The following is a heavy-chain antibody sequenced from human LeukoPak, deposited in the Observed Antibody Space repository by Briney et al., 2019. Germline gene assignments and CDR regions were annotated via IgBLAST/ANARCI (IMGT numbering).Heavy chain of an antibody. J-gene: IGHJ6*04. Sequence: SVKVSCKASGGTFSSYAISWVRQAPGQGLEWMGGIIPIFGTANYAQKFQGRVTITADESTSTAYMELSRLRSEDTAVYYCARGVVVVPAANLYYYYGMDVWGKGTTVTVSS. CDR2: IIPIFGTA. CDR1: GGTFSSYA. CDR3: ARGVVVVPAANLYYYYGMDV. D-gene: IGHD2-2*01. V-gene: IGHV1-69*13.